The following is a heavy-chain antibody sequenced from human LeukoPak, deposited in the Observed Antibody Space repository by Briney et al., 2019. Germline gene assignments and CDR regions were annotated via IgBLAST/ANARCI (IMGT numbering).Heavy chain of an antibody. CDR3: ARHHYCSGGSCYSDY. CDR2: IYPGDSDT. CDR1: GYSFTTYW. Sequence: GESLKISCKGSGYSFTTYWIAWVRQMPGKGLEWMGIIYPGDSDTKYSPSFQGQVTISADKSISTAYLQWSSLKASDTAMYYCARHHYCSGGSCYSDYWGQGTLVTVSS. J-gene: IGHJ4*02. V-gene: IGHV5-51*01. D-gene: IGHD2-15*01.